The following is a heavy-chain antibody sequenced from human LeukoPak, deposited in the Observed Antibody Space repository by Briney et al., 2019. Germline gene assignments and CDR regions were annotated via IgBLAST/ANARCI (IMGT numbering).Heavy chain of an antibody. V-gene: IGHV4-59*01. CDR3: ARSAVAGTFDY. CDR1: GGSTSSYY. CDR2: IYYSGNT. Sequence: PSETLSLTCTVSGGSTSSYYWSWIPQPPRKGLEWIGYIYYSGNTNYNPSLKSRVTISVDTSKNQFSLKLSSVTAADTAVYYCARSAVAGTFDYWGQGTLVTVSS. J-gene: IGHJ4*02. D-gene: IGHD6-19*01.